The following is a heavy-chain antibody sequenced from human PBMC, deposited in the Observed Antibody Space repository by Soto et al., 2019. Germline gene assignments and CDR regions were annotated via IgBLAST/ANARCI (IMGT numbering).Heavy chain of an antibody. CDR2: IWYDGSNK. CDR1: GFTFSSYG. D-gene: IGHD6-6*01. J-gene: IGHJ4*02. CDR3: ARRAARNFDY. Sequence: PCGSLRLSCAASGFTFSSYGMHWGRQAPGKGLEWVAVIWYDGSNKYYADSVKGRFTISRDNSKNTLYLQMNSLRAEDTAVYYCARRAARNFDYWGQGTLVTVSS. V-gene: IGHV3-33*01.